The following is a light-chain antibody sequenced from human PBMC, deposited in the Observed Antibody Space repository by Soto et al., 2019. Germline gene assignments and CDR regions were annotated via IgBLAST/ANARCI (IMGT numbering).Light chain of an antibody. V-gene: IGLV2-14*01. CDR1: SSDVGAYKH. J-gene: IGLJ1*01. CDR2: EVS. CDR3: TSFTTSNTYV. Sequence: QSALTQPASVSGSPGQSITVSCTGTSSDVGAYKHVSWYQRHPGKAPKLMIFEVSNRPSGVSNRFSGSKSGNTASLTISGLQPEYEADYYCTSFTTSNTYVFGTGTKVNVL.